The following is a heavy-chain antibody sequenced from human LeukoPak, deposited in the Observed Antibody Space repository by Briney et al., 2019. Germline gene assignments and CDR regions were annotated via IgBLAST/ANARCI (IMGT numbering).Heavy chain of an antibody. Sequence: GGSLRLSCAASGFTFSSYSMNWVRQAPGKGLEWVSSISSSSSYIYYADSVKGRFTISRDNAKNSLYLQMNSLRAEDTAVYYCARGSQIGRWYGDYWGQGTLVTVSS. CDR2: ISSSSSYI. V-gene: IGHV3-21*01. CDR3: ARGSQIGRWYGDY. CDR1: GFTFSSYS. D-gene: IGHD6-13*01. J-gene: IGHJ4*02.